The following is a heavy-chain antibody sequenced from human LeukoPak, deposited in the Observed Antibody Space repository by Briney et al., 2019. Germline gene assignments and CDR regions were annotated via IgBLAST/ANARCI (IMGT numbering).Heavy chain of an antibody. V-gene: IGHV3-23*01. CDR1: GFTFSSYA. CDR2: ISGSGGST. J-gene: IGHJ4*02. Sequence: GGSLRLSCAASGFTFSSYAMSWVRQAPGKGLEWVSAISGSGGSTYYADSVKGRFTTSRDNSKNTLYLQMNSLRAEDTAVYYCAKEKNYDFWSGYPNPFDYWGQGTLVTVSS. CDR3: AKEKNYDFWSGYPNPFDY. D-gene: IGHD3-3*01.